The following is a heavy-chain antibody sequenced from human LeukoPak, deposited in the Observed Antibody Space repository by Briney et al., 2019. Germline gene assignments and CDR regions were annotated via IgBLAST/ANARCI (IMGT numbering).Heavy chain of an antibody. D-gene: IGHD3-22*01. CDR3: AKFGYYYDSSGYLSYYYYGMDV. J-gene: IGHJ6*02. V-gene: IGHV3-23*01. Sequence: PGGSLRLFCAASGFTFSSYAMSWVRQAPGKGLEWVSAISGSGGSTYYADSVKGRFTISRDNSKNTLYLQMNSLRAEDTAVYYCAKFGYYYDSSGYLSYYYYGMDVWGQGTTVTVSS. CDR1: GFTFSSYA. CDR2: ISGSGGST.